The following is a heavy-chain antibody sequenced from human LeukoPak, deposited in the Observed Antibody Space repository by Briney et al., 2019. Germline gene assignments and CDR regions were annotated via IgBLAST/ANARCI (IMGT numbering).Heavy chain of an antibody. D-gene: IGHD6-19*01. CDR2: IYNGVPT. Sequence: SETLSLICTTSGAPISRFYWSWVRQPPGKGLEWIGNIYNGVPTFFNPSLKSRVTLSVDTSKTQFSLQLASVTAADTAVYYCVQTTGWPGFDYWGQGILVTVSS. CDR1: GAPISRFY. J-gene: IGHJ4*02. V-gene: IGHV4-4*09. CDR3: VQTTGWPGFDY.